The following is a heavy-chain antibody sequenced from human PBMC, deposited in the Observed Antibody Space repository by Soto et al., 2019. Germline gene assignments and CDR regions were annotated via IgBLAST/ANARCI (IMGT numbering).Heavy chain of an antibody. J-gene: IGHJ5*02. CDR2: IYSGGST. Sequence: PGGSLRLSCAASGFTVSSNYMSWVRQAPGKGLEWVSVIYSGGSTYYADSVKGRFTISRHNSKNTLYFQMNSLRAEDTAVYYCAREYCSSTSCLNWFDPWGQGTLVTVSS. V-gene: IGHV3-53*01. CDR1: GFTVSSNY. CDR3: AREYCSSTSCLNWFDP. D-gene: IGHD2-2*01.